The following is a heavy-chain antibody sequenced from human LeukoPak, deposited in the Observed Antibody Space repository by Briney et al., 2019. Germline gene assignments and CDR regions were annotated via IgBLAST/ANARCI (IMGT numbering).Heavy chain of an antibody. CDR1: GYTLTELS. CDR3: ARGLQETLAWLKALSAFDI. V-gene: IGHV1-24*01. CDR2: FDPKDGDT. Sequence: ASVKVSCKVSGYTLTELSVHWVRQAPGKGLEWMGNFDPKDGDTIYAQRFQGRVTMTEDTSTHTAYMELRSLRSDDTAVYYCARGLQETLAWLKALSAFDIWGQGTMVTVSS. D-gene: IGHD5-24*01. J-gene: IGHJ3*02.